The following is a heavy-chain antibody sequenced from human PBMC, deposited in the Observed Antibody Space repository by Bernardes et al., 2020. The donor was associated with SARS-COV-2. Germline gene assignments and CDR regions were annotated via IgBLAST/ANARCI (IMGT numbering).Heavy chain of an antibody. D-gene: IGHD3-10*01. J-gene: IGHJ4*02. CDR3: ARLPTWGGSFDY. CDR2: IYYSGST. V-gene: IGHV4-39*01. Sequence: SEPLSLTCTVSGGSISSSSYYWGWVRQPPGKGLEWIGSIYYSGSTYYNPSLKSRVTISVDTSKNQFSLKLSSVTAADTAVYYCARLPTWGGSFDYWCQGTLVTVSS. CDR1: GGSISSSSYY.